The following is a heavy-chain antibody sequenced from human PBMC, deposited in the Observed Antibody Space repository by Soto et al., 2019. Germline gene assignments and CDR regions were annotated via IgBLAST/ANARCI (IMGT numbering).Heavy chain of an antibody. CDR2: IYWDDDK. CDR3: AHYVSTSPAGWFDP. J-gene: IGHJ5*02. D-gene: IGHD3-10*02. CDR1: GLSLSTSGEA. V-gene: IGHV2-5*02. Sequence: QITLKESGPTLLKPTQTLTLTCTFSGLSLSTSGEAVGWIRQPPGKALEWLALIYWDDDKRYNPTLKARLTITKDTSKKPVVLTLPNMDPVDTATYYCAHYVSTSPAGWFDPWGQGILVTVSS.